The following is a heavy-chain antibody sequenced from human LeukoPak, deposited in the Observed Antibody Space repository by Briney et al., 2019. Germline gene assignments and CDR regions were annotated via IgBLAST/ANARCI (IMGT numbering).Heavy chain of an antibody. CDR1: GGSISSSSYY. J-gene: IGHJ5*02. Sequence: PSETLSLTCTVSGGSISSSSYYWGWIRQPPGKGLEWIGSIYYSGSTYYNPSLKSRVTISVDTSKNQFSLKLSPVTAADTAVYYCARHPLVEMATIVRFDPWGQGTLVTVSS. V-gene: IGHV4-39*01. D-gene: IGHD5-24*01. CDR2: IYYSGST. CDR3: ARHPLVEMATIVRFDP.